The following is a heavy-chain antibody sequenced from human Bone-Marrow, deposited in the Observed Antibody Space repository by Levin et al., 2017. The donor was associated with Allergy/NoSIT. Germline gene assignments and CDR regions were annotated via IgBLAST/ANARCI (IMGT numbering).Heavy chain of an antibody. J-gene: IGHJ4*02. CDR3: IKEGAGDTIYGPLDY. CDR2: IGTIGDT. CDR1: GFTFRTAD. V-gene: IGHV3-13*01. D-gene: IGHD5-18*01. Sequence: GESLKISCAASGFTFRTADMHWVRQARGKGLEWVSAIGTIGDTYYAGSVKGRFTISREDAKNSLFLQMNSLGPGDTAVYYCIKEGAGDTIYGPLDYWGQGTMVTVSS.